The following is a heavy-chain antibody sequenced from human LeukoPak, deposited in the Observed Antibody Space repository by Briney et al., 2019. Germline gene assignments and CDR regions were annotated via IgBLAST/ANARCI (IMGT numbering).Heavy chain of an antibody. CDR2: IYYSGST. D-gene: IGHD3-22*01. CDR3: ARDRSDGSGYYGYYFDY. Sequence: PSETLSLTCTVSGGSISNYYWSWIRQPPGKRLEWIGYIYYSGSTHYTPSLKSRVAISLDTSKSQFSLKLSSVTAADTAVYYCARDRSDGSGYYGYYFDYWGQGTLVSVSS. CDR1: GGSISNYY. V-gene: IGHV4-59*01. J-gene: IGHJ4*02.